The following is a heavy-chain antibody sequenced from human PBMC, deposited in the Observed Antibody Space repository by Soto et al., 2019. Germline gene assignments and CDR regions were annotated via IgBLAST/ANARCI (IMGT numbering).Heavy chain of an antibody. CDR2: IYYSGST. V-gene: IGHV4-30-4*01. D-gene: IGHD3-3*01. CDR1: GGSISSGDYY. CDR3: ARVASQNYDFWSGYEVY. Sequence: SETLSLTCTVSGGSISSGDYYWSWIRQPPGKGLEWIGYIYYSGSTYYNPSLKSRVTISVDTSKNQFSLKLSSVTAADTAVYYCARVASQNYDFWSGYEVYWGQGTLVTVSS. J-gene: IGHJ4*02.